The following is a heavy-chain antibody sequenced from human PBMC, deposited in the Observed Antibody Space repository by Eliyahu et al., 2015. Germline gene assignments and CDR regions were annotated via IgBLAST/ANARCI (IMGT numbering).Heavy chain of an antibody. Sequence: QVQLVQSGAEVKKPGASVKVSCKASGYMFNDYXIQWVRQAPGQGLEWMAWINPKSGDTSYARKFQGWVTVTRDTSISTAYMELNRLKSDDTAVYYCARDHCVTSNCYENYYHGLGVWGQGTAVTVS. D-gene: IGHD2-2*01. CDR2: INPKSGDT. CDR3: ARDHCVTSNCYENYYHGLGV. J-gene: IGHJ6*02. CDR1: GYMFNDYX. V-gene: IGHV1-2*04.